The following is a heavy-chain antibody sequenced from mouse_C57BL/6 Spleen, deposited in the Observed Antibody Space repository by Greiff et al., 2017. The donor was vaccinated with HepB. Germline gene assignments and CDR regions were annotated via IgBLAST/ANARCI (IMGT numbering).Heavy chain of an antibody. D-gene: IGHD6-2*01. CDR1: GYAFSSSW. Sequence: QVQLKQSGPELVKPGASVKISCKASGYAFSSSWMNWVKQRPGKGLEWIGRIYPGDGDTNYNGKFKGKATLTADKSSSTAYMQLSSLTSEDSAVYFCARGLVPYFDYWGQGTTLTVSS. J-gene: IGHJ2*01. V-gene: IGHV1-82*01. CDR3: ARGLVPYFDY. CDR2: IYPGDGDT.